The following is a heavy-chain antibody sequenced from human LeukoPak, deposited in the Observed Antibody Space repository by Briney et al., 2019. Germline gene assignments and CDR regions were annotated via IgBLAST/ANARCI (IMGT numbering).Heavy chain of an antibody. J-gene: IGHJ5*02. CDR2: IYYSGST. Sequence: SETLSLTCTVSGGSISSGDYYWSWIRQPPGKGLEWIGYIYYSGSTYYNPSLKSRVTISVDTSKNQFSLKLGSVTAADTAVYYCARDRGDEGWFEPWGQGTLVTVSS. CDR1: GGSISSGDYY. CDR3: ARDRGDEGWFEP. V-gene: IGHV4-30-4*01.